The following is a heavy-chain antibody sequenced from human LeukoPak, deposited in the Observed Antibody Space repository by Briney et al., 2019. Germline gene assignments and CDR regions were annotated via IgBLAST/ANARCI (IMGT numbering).Heavy chain of an antibody. CDR2: IYSGGST. CDR1: GFTFSAYA. V-gene: IGHV3-66*01. J-gene: IGHJ4*02. Sequence: GGSLRLSCAASGFTFSAYAMSWVRQAPGKGLEWVSVIYSGGSTYYADSVKGRFTISRDNSKSTLYLQMSSLRAEDTAVYYCARLGATVTHFDYWGQGTLVTVSS. CDR3: ARLGATVTHFDY. D-gene: IGHD4-17*01.